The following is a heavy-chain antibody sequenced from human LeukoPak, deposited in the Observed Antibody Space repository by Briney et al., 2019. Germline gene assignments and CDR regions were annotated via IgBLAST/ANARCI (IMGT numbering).Heavy chain of an antibody. J-gene: IGHJ4*02. CDR1: GFTVSSNY. Sequence: GGSLRLSCAASGFTVSSNYMSWVRQAPGKGLEWVAFIRYDGSNKYYVDSVKGRFTISRDNSKNTLYLQVNSLRAEDTAVYYCAKTKGGYFDYWGQGTLVTVSS. D-gene: IGHD1-26*01. CDR2: IRYDGSNK. V-gene: IGHV3-30*02. CDR3: AKTKGGYFDY.